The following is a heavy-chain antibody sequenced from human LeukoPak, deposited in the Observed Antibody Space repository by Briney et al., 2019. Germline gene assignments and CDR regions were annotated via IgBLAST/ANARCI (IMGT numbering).Heavy chain of an antibody. CDR3: AKRGTMVRGMLLTDFDY. CDR1: GFTFSSYG. V-gene: IGHV3-30*18. D-gene: IGHD3-10*01. CDR2: ILYDGSNK. Sequence: GGSLRLSCAAAGFTFSSYGMHWVRQAPGKGLEWVAVILYDGSNKYYADSVKGRFTISRDNSKNTLYLQMNSLRAGDTAVYYCAKRGTMVRGMLLTDFDYWGQGTLVTVSS. J-gene: IGHJ4*02.